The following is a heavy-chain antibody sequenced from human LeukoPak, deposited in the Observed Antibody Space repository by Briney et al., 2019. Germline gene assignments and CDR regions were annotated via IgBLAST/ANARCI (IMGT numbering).Heavy chain of an antibody. Sequence: GGSLRLSCAASGFTFSSYEMNWVRQAPGKGLEWVSYISSSGSTIYYADSVKGRFTISRDNSKNTLYLQMNSLRAEDTAVYYCARGRGYDLGYCYYYMDVWGKGTTVTISS. CDR1: GFTFSSYE. V-gene: IGHV3-48*03. J-gene: IGHJ6*03. CDR2: ISSSGSTI. D-gene: IGHD5-12*01. CDR3: ARGRGYDLGYCYYYMDV.